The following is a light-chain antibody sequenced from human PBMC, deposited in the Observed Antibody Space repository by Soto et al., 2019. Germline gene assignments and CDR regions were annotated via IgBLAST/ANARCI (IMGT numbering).Light chain of an antibody. J-gene: IGKJ1*01. CDR3: QQSYRPLRT. V-gene: IGKV1-39*01. Sequence: DIQMTQSPSSLSASVGDRVTITCRASQSISSYLNWYQQKPGKAPKLLIYAASSLQSGVPSRFSGSGSGTDFTLAISSLQPEDFATYYCQQSYRPLRTFGQGTKVEIK. CDR2: AAS. CDR1: QSISSY.